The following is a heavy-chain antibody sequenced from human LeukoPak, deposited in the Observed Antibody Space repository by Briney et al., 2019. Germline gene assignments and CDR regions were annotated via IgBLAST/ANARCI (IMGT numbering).Heavy chain of an antibody. Sequence: GGSLRLSCVASGFIIGSYWMSWVRQAPGKGLEWVANIRQDGSEKYYVDSVKGRLTISRDNAKNSLYLQMNNLTAADTAIYYCARAGYYGDDAFDLWGQGTRVTVSS. CDR3: ARAGYYGDDAFDL. V-gene: IGHV3-7*01. CDR2: IRQDGSEK. CDR1: GFIIGSYW. J-gene: IGHJ3*01. D-gene: IGHD2/OR15-2a*01.